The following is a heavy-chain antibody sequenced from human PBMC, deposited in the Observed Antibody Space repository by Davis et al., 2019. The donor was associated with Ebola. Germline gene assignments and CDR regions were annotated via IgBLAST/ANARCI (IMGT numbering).Heavy chain of an antibody. D-gene: IGHD2-15*01. CDR1: GFTFSSYS. V-gene: IGHV3-48*02. Sequence: GESLKISCAASGFTFSSYSMNWVRQAPGKGLEWVSYISSSSSTIYYADPVKGRFTISRDNAKSSLYLQMNSLRDEDTAVYYCARESRELDIVVVVAANDAFDIWGQGTMVTVSS. CDR2: ISSSSSTI. J-gene: IGHJ3*02. CDR3: ARESRELDIVVVVAANDAFDI.